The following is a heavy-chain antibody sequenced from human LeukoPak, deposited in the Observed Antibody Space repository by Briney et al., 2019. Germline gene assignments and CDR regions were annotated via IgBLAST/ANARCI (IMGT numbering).Heavy chain of an antibody. D-gene: IGHD3-10*01. V-gene: IGHV4-34*01. CDR2: INHSGST. Sequence: SETLSLTCAVYGGSFSGYYWSWIRRPPGKGLEWIGEINHSGSTNYNPSLKSRVTISVDTSKNQFSLKLSSVTAADTAVYYCASIRITMVRGVPDHWGQGTLVTVSS. CDR3: ASIRITMVRGVPDH. J-gene: IGHJ4*02. CDR1: GGSFSGYY.